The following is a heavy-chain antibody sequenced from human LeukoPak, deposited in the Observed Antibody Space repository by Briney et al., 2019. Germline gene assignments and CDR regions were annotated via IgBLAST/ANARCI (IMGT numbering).Heavy chain of an antibody. CDR3: ATELAADAFDI. Sequence: PGGSLRLSCAASGFTFSSYWMNWVRQAPGKGLEWVANIKQDGSVKQYVDSVKGRFTISRDNAKNSLYLQMNSLRAEDTAVYYCATELAADAFDIWGQGTMVTVSS. J-gene: IGHJ3*02. CDR1: GFTFSSYW. D-gene: IGHD6-13*01. CDR2: IKQDGSVK. V-gene: IGHV3-7*02.